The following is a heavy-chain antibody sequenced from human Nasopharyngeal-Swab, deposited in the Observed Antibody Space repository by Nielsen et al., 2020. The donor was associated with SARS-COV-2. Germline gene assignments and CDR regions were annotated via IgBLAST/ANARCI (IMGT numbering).Heavy chain of an antibody. CDR3: AKQNDYGDYEAPDWFDP. J-gene: IGHJ5*02. Sequence: GESLKISCTASRFTFSRYWIHWVRQVPGKGLVWVSRINGDGTRINYADSVKGRFTISRDNAKHSLYLQMNSLRDEDTAVYYCAKQNDYGDYEAPDWFDPWGQGTLVTVSS. V-gene: IGHV3-74*01. CDR1: RFTFSRYW. D-gene: IGHD4-17*01. CDR2: INGDGTRI.